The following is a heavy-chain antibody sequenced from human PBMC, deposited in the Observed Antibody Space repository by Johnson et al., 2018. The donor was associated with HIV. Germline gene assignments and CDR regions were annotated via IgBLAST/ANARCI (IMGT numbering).Heavy chain of an antibody. D-gene: IGHD1-26*01. V-gene: IGHV3-30-3*01. CDR1: AFTFSSYA. Sequence: QVQLVESGGGVVQPGRSLRLSCAASAFTFSSYAMHWVRQAPGKGLEWVAVISYDGTNKYYADSVKGRFTISRDNSKTTLYLQMNSLRAEDTAVYYCAKARGELLGFDAFDIWGQGTMVTVSS. CDR2: ISYDGTNK. J-gene: IGHJ3*02. CDR3: AKARGELLGFDAFDI.